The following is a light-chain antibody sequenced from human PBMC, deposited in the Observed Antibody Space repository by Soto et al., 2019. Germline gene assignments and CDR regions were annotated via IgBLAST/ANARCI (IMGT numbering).Light chain of an antibody. V-gene: IGKV4-1*01. CDR2: WAS. Sequence: DIVTTQSRDSLALSMGVRATINCQSSQRVLYSPNNKKYLAWYQQKKGQTPKMLIYWASTRESGVPDRFSGSGSGTDCTLTISRLQAEDVAVDYCQQYYSNPQTFGQGTKVDIK. CDR3: QQYYSNPQT. J-gene: IGKJ1*01. CDR1: QRVLYSPNNKKY.